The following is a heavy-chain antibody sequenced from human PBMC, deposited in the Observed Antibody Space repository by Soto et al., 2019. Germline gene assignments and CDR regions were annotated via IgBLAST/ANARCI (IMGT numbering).Heavy chain of an antibody. J-gene: IGHJ6*02. D-gene: IGHD1-26*01. CDR2: ISISGGGT. CDR1: GFTFSSYA. CDR3: AKTYSGCYSGHGMDV. Sequence: EVQLLESGGGLIQPGGSLRLSCAASGFTFSSYAMNWVRQAPGKGVEWVSTISISGGGTYYADSVRGRFTISRDNSKNTLYLQMNSLTAEDTAVYYCAKTYSGCYSGHGMDVWGQGTTGTVSS. V-gene: IGHV3-23*01.